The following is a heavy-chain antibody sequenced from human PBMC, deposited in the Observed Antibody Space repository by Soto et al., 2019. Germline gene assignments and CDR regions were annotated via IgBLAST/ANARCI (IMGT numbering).Heavy chain of an antibody. CDR3: ARAPGCSSTRCYGWYFDL. J-gene: IGHJ2*01. V-gene: IGHV5-51*01. D-gene: IGHD2-2*01. CDR1: GYSFISNW. Sequence: GESLKISCKGSGYSFISNWIGWVRQMPGKDLEWMGIIYPGDSDTRYSPYFQGQVTISADKSISTAYLQWSSLKASDTAIYYCARAPGCSSTRCYGWYFDLWGRGTLVTVSS. CDR2: IYPGDSDT.